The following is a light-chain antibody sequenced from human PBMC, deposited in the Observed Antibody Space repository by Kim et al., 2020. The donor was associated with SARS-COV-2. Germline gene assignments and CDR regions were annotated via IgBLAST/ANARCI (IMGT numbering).Light chain of an antibody. J-gene: IGLJ1*01. CDR3: ASWDDRLNAYV. CDR2: SHS. V-gene: IGLV1-44*01. CDR1: SSNIGVNT. Sequence: GQRVTISCSGGSSNIGVNTVNWYRQLPGTAPKLLIHSHSQRHSGVPDRFSGSKSDTSASLAISGLQSEDEAAYYCASWDDRLNAYVFGSGTKVTVL.